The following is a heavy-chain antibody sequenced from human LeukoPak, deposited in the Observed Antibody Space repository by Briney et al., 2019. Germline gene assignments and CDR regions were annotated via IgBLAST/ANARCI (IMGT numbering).Heavy chain of an antibody. CDR1: GGSFSGYY. V-gene: IGHV4-34*01. Sequence: SETLSLTCAVYGGSFSGYYWSWIRQPPGRGLEWIGEINHSGSTKHNPSLKSRVTISVDTSKNQFFLKLSSVTAADTAVYYCARGLTSSSWDYLDYWGQGTLVTVSS. D-gene: IGHD6-13*01. J-gene: IGHJ4*02. CDR3: ARGLTSSSWDYLDY. CDR2: INHSGST.